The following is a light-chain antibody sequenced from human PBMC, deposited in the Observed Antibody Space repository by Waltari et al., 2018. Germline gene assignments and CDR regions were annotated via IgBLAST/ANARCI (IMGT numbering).Light chain of an antibody. V-gene: IGLV8-61*01. CDR1: SGSLPSPSY. Sequence: QTVVTQEPSLSVSPGGTVTPTCALSSGSLPSPSYAPWYQQTPGQAPRTLVYKANARSSGVPDRFSGSILGNTAALTITGAQADDESDYYCALYMGSGIWVFGGGTRLTVL. CDR3: ALYMGSGIWV. CDR2: KAN. J-gene: IGLJ3*02.